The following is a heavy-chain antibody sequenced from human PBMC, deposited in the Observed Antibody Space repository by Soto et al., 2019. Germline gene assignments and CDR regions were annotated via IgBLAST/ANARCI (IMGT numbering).Heavy chain of an antibody. D-gene: IGHD3-16*01. CDR2: STYTGVT. J-gene: IGHJ5*01. Sequence: PSETLSLTCTVSGGSLREFGHFWTWIRQRPGRGLEWIGYSTYTGVTYYSPSLQSRISISVDTSKNQFSLTLNSVTAADTAVYYCATDSGGTQINRFDSWGHGTLVTVSS. V-gene: IGHV4-31*03. CDR3: ATDSGGTQINRFDS. CDR1: GGSLREFGHF.